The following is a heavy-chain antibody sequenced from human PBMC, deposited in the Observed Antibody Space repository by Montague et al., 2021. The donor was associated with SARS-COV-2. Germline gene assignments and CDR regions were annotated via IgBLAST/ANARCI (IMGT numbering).Heavy chain of an antibody. CDR1: GGSLSGYY. CDR3: TRGVPVTTSYYYYGMDV. CDR2: INHSGST. J-gene: IGHJ6*02. D-gene: IGHD4-11*01. V-gene: IGHV4-34*01. Sequence: SETLSLTCAVYGGSLSGYYWSWIRQPPGKGLEWIGEINHSGSTNXNPSLKSRVTISVDTSKNQFSLKLSSVTAADTALYYCTRGVPVTTSYYYYGMDVWGQGTTVTVSS.